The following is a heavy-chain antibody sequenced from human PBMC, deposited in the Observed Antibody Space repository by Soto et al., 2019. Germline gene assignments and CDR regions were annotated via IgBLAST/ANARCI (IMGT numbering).Heavy chain of an antibody. CDR2: IYYSGST. J-gene: IGHJ6*02. V-gene: IGHV4-39*02. D-gene: IGHD6-19*01. CDR3: ARDHEQWLVRKEFNYGMDV. Sequence: SETLSLTCTVSGGSISSSSYYWGWIRQPPGKGLEWIGSIYYSGSTYYNPSLKSRVTISVDTSKNQFSLKLSSVTAADTAVYYCARDHEQWLVRKEFNYGMDVWGQGTTVTVSS. CDR1: GGSISSSSYY.